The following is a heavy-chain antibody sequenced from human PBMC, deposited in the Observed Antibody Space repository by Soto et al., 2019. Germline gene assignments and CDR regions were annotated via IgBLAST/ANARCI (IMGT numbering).Heavy chain of an antibody. CDR1: GFIFANYG. CDR3: AKARGANNWSNSYGLDV. Sequence: QEQLVESGGGVVQPGRSLRLSCAASGFIFANYGMHWVRQAPGQGLEWVALITYEGSNKYYADAVKGRLTISRDNAKNMVSLQMDSLRAEDTAVYYCAKARGANNWSNSYGLDVWGHCTTGTVSS. CDR2: ITYEGSNK. J-gene: IGHJ6*02. V-gene: IGHV3-30*18. D-gene: IGHD1-1*01.